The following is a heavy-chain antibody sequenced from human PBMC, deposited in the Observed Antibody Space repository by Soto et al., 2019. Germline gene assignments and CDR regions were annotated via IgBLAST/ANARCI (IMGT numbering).Heavy chain of an antibody. CDR1: GGTFSRYA. J-gene: IGHJ3*02. V-gene: IGHV1-69*01. D-gene: IGHD1-26*01. CDR2: IIPMFGTA. Sequence: QVQLVQSGAEVKKPGSSVKVSCKASGGTFSRYAISWVRQAPGQGLEWMGGIIPMFGTANYAQKFQGRVTITADESTSTAYMELSSLRSEDTAVYYCARGLWELLHDAFDIWGQGTMVTVSS. CDR3: ARGLWELLHDAFDI.